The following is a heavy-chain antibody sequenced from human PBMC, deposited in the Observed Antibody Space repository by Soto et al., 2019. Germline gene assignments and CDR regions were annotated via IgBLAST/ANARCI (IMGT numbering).Heavy chain of an antibody. Sequence: SETLSLTCTVSGGSISSSSYKWGWIRQPPGKSLEWIGNIFYSGGTYYNPSLKSRVTLSVDTSKNQFSLTLSSVTAADTAVYYCARYAAVAGILDYWGQGTLVTVSS. CDR3: ARYAAVAGILDY. CDR1: GGSISSSSYK. CDR2: IFYSGGT. D-gene: IGHD6-19*01. V-gene: IGHV4-39*01. J-gene: IGHJ4*02.